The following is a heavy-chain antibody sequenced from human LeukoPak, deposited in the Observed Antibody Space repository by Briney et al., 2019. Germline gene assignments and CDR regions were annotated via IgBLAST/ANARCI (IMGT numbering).Heavy chain of an antibody. CDR1: GFTFSNYA. J-gene: IGHJ4*02. D-gene: IGHD5-12*01. CDR3: AKRTDASRYSGSDY. Sequence: PGGSLRLSCAGFGFTFSNYAMSWVRQAPGKGLEWVSVITDDGGNTEYADSVKGRFTISRDNSRNTLYPQMNSLRAEDSAVYFCAKRTDASRYSGSDYWGQGTLVTVSS. V-gene: IGHV3-23*01. CDR2: ITDDGGNT.